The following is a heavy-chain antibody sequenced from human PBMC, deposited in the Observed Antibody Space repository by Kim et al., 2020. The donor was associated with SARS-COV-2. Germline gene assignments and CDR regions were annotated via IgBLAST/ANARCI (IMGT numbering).Heavy chain of an antibody. CDR3: ARYYAGYFKGLDV. V-gene: IGHV3-33*01. Sequence: GGSLRLSCAASGFAMSSYGMHWVRQAPGKGLEWVSLICYDGGNKYYADFEKGRFIIAGDNSKNPLHLQMNSLRAEGTAGYYCARYYAGYFKGLDVWGQGTTVTVSS. J-gene: IGHJ6*02. CDR1: GFAMSSYG. CDR2: ICYDGGNK. D-gene: IGHD3-9*01.